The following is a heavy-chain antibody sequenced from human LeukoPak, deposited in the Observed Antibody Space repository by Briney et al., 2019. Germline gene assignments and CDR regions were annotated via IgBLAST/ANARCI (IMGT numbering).Heavy chain of an antibody. D-gene: IGHD3-16*02. CDR3: AKDMTSVIGDVFDY. J-gene: IGHJ4*02. Sequence: PGRSLRLSCAASGFTFSNYAIHWVRQAPGKGLEWVAVISYDGTNKYYADSVKGRFTISRDNSKNTLYLQMNSLRAEDMALYYCAKDMTSVIGDVFDYWGQGTLVTVSS. CDR2: ISYDGTNK. CDR1: GFTFSNYA. V-gene: IGHV3-30*04.